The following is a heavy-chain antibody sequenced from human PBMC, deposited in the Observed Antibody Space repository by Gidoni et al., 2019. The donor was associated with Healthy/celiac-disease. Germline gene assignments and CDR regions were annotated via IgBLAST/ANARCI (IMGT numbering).Heavy chain of an antibody. D-gene: IGHD3-22*01. CDR2: IYYSGST. V-gene: IGHV4-31*03. CDR1: GGSISSGGYS. J-gene: IGHJ5*02. CDR3: ARGARGHYYDSSGYYSNWFDP. Sequence: QVQLQESGPGLVKPSQTLSLTCPVSGGSISSGGYSWSWIRQHPGKGLEWIGYIYYSGSTYYNPSLKSRVTISVDTSKNQFSLKLSSVTAADTAVYYCARGARGHYYDSSGYYSNWFDPWGQGTLVTVSS.